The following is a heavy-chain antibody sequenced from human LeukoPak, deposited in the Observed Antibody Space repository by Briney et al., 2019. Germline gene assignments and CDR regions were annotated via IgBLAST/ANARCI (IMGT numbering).Heavy chain of an antibody. CDR3: ARDQHYDFWSGYLFDY. CDR2: ISSNGGST. V-gene: IGHV3-64*01. CDR1: GFTLSSYA. D-gene: IGHD3-3*01. J-gene: IGHJ4*02. Sequence: GGSLRLSCAASGFTLSSYAMHWVRQAPGKGLEYVSAISSNGGSTYYANSVKGRFTISRDNSKNTLCLQMGSLRGDDMGVYYCARDQHYDFWSGYLFDYWGQGTLVTVSS.